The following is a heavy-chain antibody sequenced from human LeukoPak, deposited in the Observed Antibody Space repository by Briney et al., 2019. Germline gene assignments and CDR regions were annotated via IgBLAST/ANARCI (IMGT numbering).Heavy chain of an antibody. D-gene: IGHD5-24*01. CDR3: AKDRLNGYNRPMTFDI. J-gene: IGHJ3*02. V-gene: IGHV3-23*01. CDR2: ISGSGDNT. Sequence: GGSLRLSCAAPGFTSSNYAMNWVRQAPGKGLEWVSGISGSGDNTYYADSVKGRFTISRDKFKNTLYLQMNSLRAEDTAVYYCAKDRLNGYNRPMTFDIWGQGTMVTVSS. CDR1: GFTSSNYA.